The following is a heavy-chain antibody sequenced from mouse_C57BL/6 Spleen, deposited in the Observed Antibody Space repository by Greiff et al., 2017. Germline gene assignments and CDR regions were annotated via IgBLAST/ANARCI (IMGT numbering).Heavy chain of an antibody. D-gene: IGHD2-4*01. CDR2: IYPRSGNT. CDR1: GYTFPSYG. CDR3: ASPNYDCDGRVFAC. Sequence: QVHVKQPGAELARPGASVKLSCKASGYTFPSYGISWVKQSTGQGLEWIGEIYPRSGNTYYNEKFKGKATLTADKSSSTAYMELRSLTSEDSAVYFCASPNYDCDGRVFACWGQGTLVTVSA. J-gene: IGHJ3*01. V-gene: IGHV1-81*01.